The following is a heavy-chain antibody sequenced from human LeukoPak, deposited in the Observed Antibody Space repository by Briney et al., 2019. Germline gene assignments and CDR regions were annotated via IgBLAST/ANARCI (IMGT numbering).Heavy chain of an antibody. D-gene: IGHD3-10*01. J-gene: IGHJ3*02. CDR3: ARAYRGYYGSGSYYNDAFDI. CDR1: GFAFSSYD. V-gene: IGHV3-13*04. Sequence: GGSLRLSCAASGFAFSSYDMHWVRQATGKGLEWVSAIGTAEDTYYPGSVKGRFTISRENAKNSLYLQMNSLRAGDTAVYYCARAYRGYYGSGSYYNDAFDIWGQGTMVTVSS. CDR2: IGTAEDT.